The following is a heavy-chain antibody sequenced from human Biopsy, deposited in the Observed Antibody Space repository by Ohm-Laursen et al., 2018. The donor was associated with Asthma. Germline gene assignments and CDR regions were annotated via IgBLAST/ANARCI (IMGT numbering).Heavy chain of an antibody. CDR2: IPQGGAT. CDR1: RGSFRGYV. D-gene: IGHD2-8*01. CDR3: ASGPQWSGLDV. Sequence: SDILSLTCSYRGSFRGYVWTWIRQPPGKGLEWIGEIPQGGATTFNPSLKSRVTISIDPSKSQLSLRLTSMTAADTAVYYCASGPQWSGLDVWGQGTTVTVSS. V-gene: IGHV4-34*01. J-gene: IGHJ6*02.